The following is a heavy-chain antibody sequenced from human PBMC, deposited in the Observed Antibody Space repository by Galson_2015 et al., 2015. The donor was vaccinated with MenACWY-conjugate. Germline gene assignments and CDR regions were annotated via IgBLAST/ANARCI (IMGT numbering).Heavy chain of an antibody. CDR2: ISTYGGST. D-gene: IGHD3-16*01. J-gene: IGHJ6*02. CDR3: AKDLAHSWAYYGRDV. Sequence: SLRLSCAASGLTFSSYAMRWVRQAPGKGLEYVSAISTYGGSTYYADSVKGRFTISRDNSKNMLFLQMGSLRVEDTAVYYCAKDLAHSWAYYGRDVWGQGTTVTGSS. V-gene: IGHV3-64*02. CDR1: GLTFSSYA.